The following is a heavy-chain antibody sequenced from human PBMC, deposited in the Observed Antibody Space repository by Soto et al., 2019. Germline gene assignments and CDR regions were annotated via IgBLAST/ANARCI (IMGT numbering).Heavy chain of an antibody. J-gene: IGHJ4*02. V-gene: IGHV4-59*12. D-gene: IGHD3-22*01. Sequence: SETLSLTCTVSGGSISSYYWSWIRQPPGKGLEWIGYIYYSGSTNYNPSLKSRVTISVDTSKNRFSLKLSSVTAADTAVYYCARGADSSGSVDYWGQGTLVTVSS. CDR1: GGSISSYY. CDR2: IYYSGST. CDR3: ARGADSSGSVDY.